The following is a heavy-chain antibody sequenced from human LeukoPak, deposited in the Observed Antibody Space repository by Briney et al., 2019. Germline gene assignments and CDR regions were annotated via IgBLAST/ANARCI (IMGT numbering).Heavy chain of an antibody. CDR1: GFTVSSNY. D-gene: IGHD2-15*01. J-gene: IGHJ4*02. CDR2: IFSVRNT. V-gene: IGHV3-66*01. Sequence: GGSLRLSCAASGFTVSSNYMSWVRQAPGKGLDWVSVIFSVRNTYYADSVKGRFTISTDNSKNTLDLQMNSLRAEDTAVYYCARTVPGYCSGGSCLGYWGQGTLVTVSS. CDR3: ARTVPGYCSGGSCLGY.